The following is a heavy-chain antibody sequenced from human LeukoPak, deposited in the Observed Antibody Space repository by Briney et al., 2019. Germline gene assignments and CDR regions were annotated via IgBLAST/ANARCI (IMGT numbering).Heavy chain of an antibody. V-gene: IGHV3-9*01. D-gene: IGHD3-3*01. J-gene: IGHJ3*02. CDR3: ANLGFWSGFAAFDI. CDR2: ISWNSGSI. Sequence: PGGSLRLSCAASGFTFDDYAMHWVRQAPGKGLEWVSGISWNSGSIGYADSVKGRFTISRDNAKNSLYLQMNSLRAEDTALYYCANLGFWSGFAAFDIWGQGTMVTVSS. CDR1: GFTFDDYA.